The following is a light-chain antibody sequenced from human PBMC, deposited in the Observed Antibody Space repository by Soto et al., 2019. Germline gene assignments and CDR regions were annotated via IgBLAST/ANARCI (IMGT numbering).Light chain of an antibody. CDR2: GAS. CDR1: QSVSSN. J-gene: IGKJ1*01. V-gene: IGKV3-15*01. CDR3: HQYSNTFRT. Sequence: EIVKTQSPATLSVSPGERATHSCRASQSVSSNLAWYQQKPGQAHRLLIYGASTRATGIPARFSGSGSGTEFTLTISSLQSEDFAVYHCHQYSNTFRTFGQGTKVDIK.